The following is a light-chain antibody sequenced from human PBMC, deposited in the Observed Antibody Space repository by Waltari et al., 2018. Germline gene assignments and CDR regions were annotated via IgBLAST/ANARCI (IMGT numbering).Light chain of an antibody. Sequence: QSALTQPASVSGSPGQSIPISCTGTSSAVGFYDFVSWFQQHPGKAPTLLIYKVNNRPSGVSNRFSGSKSANTASLTISGLQAEDEADYYCSSYTRRSYWVFGGGTQLTVL. V-gene: IGLV2-14*01. CDR1: SSAVGFYDF. CDR2: KVN. CDR3: SSYTRRSYWV. J-gene: IGLJ3*02.